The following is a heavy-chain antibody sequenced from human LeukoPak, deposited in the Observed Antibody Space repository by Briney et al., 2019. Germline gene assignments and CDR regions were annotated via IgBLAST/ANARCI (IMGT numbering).Heavy chain of an antibody. CDR3: AREDYCSGGSCYSGYFQH. CDR2: IYYTGST. D-gene: IGHD2-15*01. V-gene: IGHV4-59*12. CDR1: GGSISSDY. Sequence: PSETLSLTCTVSGGSISSDYWSWIRQPPGKGLEWIGYIYYTGSTHYNPSLKSRVTISLDTSKNQFSLKLSSVTAADTAVYYCAREDYCSGGSCYSGYFQHWGQGTLVTVSS. J-gene: IGHJ1*01.